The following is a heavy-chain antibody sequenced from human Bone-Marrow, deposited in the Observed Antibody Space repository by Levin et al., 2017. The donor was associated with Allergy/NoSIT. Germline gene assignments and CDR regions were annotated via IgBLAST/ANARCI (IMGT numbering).Heavy chain of an antibody. CDR1: GFTFSSYA. CDR2: ISYDGSNK. D-gene: IGHD5-24*01. V-gene: IGHV3-30-3*01. Sequence: GGSLRLSCAASGFTFSSYAMHWVRQAPGKGLEWVAVISYDGSNKYYADSVKGRFTISRDNSKNTLYLQMNSLRAEDTAVYYCARTTMATSLFDAFDIWGQGTMVTVSS. CDR3: ARTTMATSLFDAFDI. J-gene: IGHJ3*02.